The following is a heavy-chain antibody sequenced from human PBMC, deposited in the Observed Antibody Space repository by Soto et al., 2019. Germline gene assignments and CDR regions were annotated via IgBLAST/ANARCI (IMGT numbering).Heavy chain of an antibody. Sequence: QVQLVQSGAEVKKTGAPVKVSCKASGYTFPSYSTSWVRQAPGQWLEWMGWVSAYSGNTNDAQKLQGRVSMTTDPTTRTAEMGLRSLRSDDTAVYYCSSSSSSSSSEGFDYLGQGTLVIVPP. J-gene: IGHJ4*02. CDR3: SSSSSSSSSEGFDY. CDR1: GYTFPSYS. CDR2: VSAYSGNT. V-gene: IGHV1-18*01. D-gene: IGHD6-6*01.